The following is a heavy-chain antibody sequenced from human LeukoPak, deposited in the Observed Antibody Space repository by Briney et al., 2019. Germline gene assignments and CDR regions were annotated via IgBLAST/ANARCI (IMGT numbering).Heavy chain of an antibody. CDR2: IYYSGST. D-gene: IGHD4-11*01. CDR1: GGSISSSSYY. Sequence: PSETLSLTCTVSGGSISSSSYYWGWIRQPPGKGLEWIGSIYYSGSTYYNPSLKSRVTISVDTSKNQFSLKLSSVTAADTAVYYCASTTVTTPFDYWGQRTLVTVPS. J-gene: IGHJ4*02. V-gene: IGHV4-39*01. CDR3: ASTTVTTPFDY.